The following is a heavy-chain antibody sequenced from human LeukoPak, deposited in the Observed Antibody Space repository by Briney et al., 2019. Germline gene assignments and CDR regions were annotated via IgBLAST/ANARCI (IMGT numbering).Heavy chain of an antibody. V-gene: IGHV4-39*07. CDR3: ARARPRYSSSWYSDYFDY. CDR2: IYYSGTT. D-gene: IGHD6-13*01. CDR1: GGPISGYY. J-gene: IGHJ4*02. Sequence: PSETLSLTCTVSGGPISGYYWGWIRQPPGKGLEWIGSIYYSGTTFYNPSLKSRVTISVDTSKNHFSLKLSSVTAADTAVYYCARARPRYSSSWYSDYFDYWGQGTPVTVSS.